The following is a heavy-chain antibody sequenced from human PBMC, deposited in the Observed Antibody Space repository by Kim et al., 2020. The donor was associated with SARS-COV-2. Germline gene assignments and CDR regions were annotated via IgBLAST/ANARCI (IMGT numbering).Heavy chain of an antibody. V-gene: IGHV2-70*01. CDR1: GFSLSTSGMC. J-gene: IGHJ6*02. Sequence: SGPTLVNPTQTLTLTCTFSGFSLSTSGMCVSWIRQPPGKALEWLALIDWDDDKYYSTSLKTRLTISKDTSKNQVVLTMTNMDPVDTATYYCARIRVLRYFEPVPYYYGMDVWGQGTTVTVSS. CDR2: IDWDDDK. CDR3: ARIRVLRYFEPVPYYYGMDV. D-gene: IGHD3-9*01.